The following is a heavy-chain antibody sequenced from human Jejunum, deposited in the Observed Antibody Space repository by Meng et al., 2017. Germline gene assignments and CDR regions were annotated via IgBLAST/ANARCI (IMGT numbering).Heavy chain of an antibody. J-gene: IGHJ2*01. Sequence: GGSLRLSCEASGFTFSSYTLNWVRRAPGKGLEWVSCISKRAKHIYYADSVKGRFSISRDNAKDSLYLQMNSLRADDTAVYYCARTFYYDSNDFYYRHFDLWGRGTLVTVSS. V-gene: IGHV3-21*01. CDR3: ARTFYYDSNDFYYRHFDL. CDR2: ISKRAKHI. CDR1: GFTFSSYT. D-gene: IGHD3-22*01.